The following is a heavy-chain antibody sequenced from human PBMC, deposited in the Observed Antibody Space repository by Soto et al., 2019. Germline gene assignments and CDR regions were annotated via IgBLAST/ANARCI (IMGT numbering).Heavy chain of an antibody. V-gene: IGHV3-72*01. CDR1: GFTFSDHY. CDR2: TRNKANSYTT. CDR3: ARVVSAFTYYYYYYMDV. J-gene: IGHJ6*03. Sequence: EVQLVESGGGLVQPGGSLRLSCAASGFTFSDHYMDWVRQAPGKGLEWVGRTRNKANSYTTEYAASVKGRFTISRDDSKNSLYLQMNSLKNEDTAVYYCARVVSAFTYYYYYYMDVWGKGTTVTVSS.